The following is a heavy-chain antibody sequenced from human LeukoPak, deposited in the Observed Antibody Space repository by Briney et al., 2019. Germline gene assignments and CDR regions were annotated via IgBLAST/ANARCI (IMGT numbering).Heavy chain of an antibody. D-gene: IGHD6-19*01. CDR1: GYSFTSYW. CDR2: IYPGDSGT. Sequence: GESLKISCKGSGYSFTSYWIGWVRQMPGKGLEWMGIIYPGDSGTRYSPSFQGQVTISADKSISTAYLQWSSLKASDTAMYYCARHLTYASAWYCPDYWGQGTLVTVSS. CDR3: ARHLTYASAWYCPDY. V-gene: IGHV5-51*01. J-gene: IGHJ4*02.